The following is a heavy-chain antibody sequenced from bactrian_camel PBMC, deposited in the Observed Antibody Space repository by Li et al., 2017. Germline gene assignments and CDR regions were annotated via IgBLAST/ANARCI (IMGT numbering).Heavy chain of an antibody. CDR3: VRDSPFDGHSWYGTFQY. V-gene: IGHV3S42*01. CDR2: INGRGDVT. CDR1: GFTFSTYA. J-gene: IGHJ4*01. Sequence: VQLVESGGGLVQPGGSLRLSCAASGFTFSTYAMSWVRQAPGKGLEWVSGINGRGDVTNYVDSVKGRFSISRDNAKNALYLQLNSLKSEDTAVYYCVRDSPFDGHSWYGTFQYWGQGTQVTVS. D-gene: IGHD6*01.